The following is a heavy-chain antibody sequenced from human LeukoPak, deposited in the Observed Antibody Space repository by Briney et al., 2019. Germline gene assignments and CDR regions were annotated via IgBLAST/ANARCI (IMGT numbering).Heavy chain of an antibody. CDR3: AQHGEFYFDI. D-gene: IGHD4-17*01. CDR1: GGSFSGRY. J-gene: IGHJ2*01. V-gene: IGHV4-34*01. CDR2: IHHGGRT. Sequence: SETLSLTCAVFGGSFSGRYWSWVRQPPGKGLEWIGQIHHGGRTSYNSSLRSRVTMSVDTSKNQFSLKLSSVTAADTAVYYCAQHGEFYFDIWGRGTLVTVSS.